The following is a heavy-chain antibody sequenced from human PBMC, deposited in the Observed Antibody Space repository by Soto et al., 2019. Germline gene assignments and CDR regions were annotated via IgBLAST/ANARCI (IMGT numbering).Heavy chain of an antibody. Sequence: PSETLSLTCTVSGGSISSSSYYWGWIRQPPGKGLEWIGSIYYSGSTYYNPSLKSRVTISVDTSKNQFSLKLSSVTAADTAVYFCSITYYYDSSGYRKTFDYWGQGTLVTVSS. CDR1: GGSISSSSYY. D-gene: IGHD3-22*01. J-gene: IGHJ4*02. V-gene: IGHV4-39*01. CDR3: SITYYYDSSGYRKTFDY. CDR2: IYYSGST.